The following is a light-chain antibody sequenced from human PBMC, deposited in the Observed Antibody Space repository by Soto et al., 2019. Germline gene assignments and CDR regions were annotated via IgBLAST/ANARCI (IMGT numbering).Light chain of an antibody. J-gene: IGKJ5*01. Sequence: EIVMTQSPATLSVSPGERAPLSCRASQSVSSNLAWYQQKPGQAPRLLIYGASTRATGIPDRFSGSGSGTDFTLTISRLEPEDLAVYYCQQYGSSPPITVGKGTRLEIK. CDR2: GAS. V-gene: IGKV3-20*01. CDR3: QQYGSSPPIT. CDR1: QSVSSN.